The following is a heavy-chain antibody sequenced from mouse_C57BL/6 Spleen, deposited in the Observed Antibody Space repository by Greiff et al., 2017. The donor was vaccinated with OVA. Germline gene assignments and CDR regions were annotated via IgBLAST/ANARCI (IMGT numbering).Heavy chain of an antibody. V-gene: IGHV3-6*01. D-gene: IGHD1-1*01. CDR1: GYSITSGYY. CDR3: ARDYYGRPYDAMDY. J-gene: IGHJ4*01. CDR2: ISYDGSN. Sequence: EVQLQESGPGLVKPSQSLSLTCSVTGYSITSGYYWNWIRQFPGNKLEWMGYISYDGSNNYNPSLKNRISITRDTSKNQFFLKLNSVTTEDTATYYCARDYYGRPYDAMDYWGQGTSVTVSS.